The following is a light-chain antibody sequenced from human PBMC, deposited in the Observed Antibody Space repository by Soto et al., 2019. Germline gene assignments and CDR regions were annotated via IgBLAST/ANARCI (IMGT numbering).Light chain of an antibody. Sequence: DIVMTQSPDSLAVSLGERATIKCKSSQSVLYNSNNKNYLAWYQQKPGQAPRLLTYWASTRETGVPDRFSGSGSGTDFTLSISGLQTEDAAVYYCQQYYSSPYTFGQGTKLEI. J-gene: IGKJ2*01. CDR2: WAS. V-gene: IGKV4-1*01. CDR1: QSVLYNSNNKNY. CDR3: QQYYSSPYT.